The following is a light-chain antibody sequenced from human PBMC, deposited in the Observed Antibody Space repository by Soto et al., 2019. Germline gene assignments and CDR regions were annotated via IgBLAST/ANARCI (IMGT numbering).Light chain of an antibody. CDR3: QQSYSTPGP. V-gene: IGKV1-39*01. J-gene: IGKJ1*01. CDR1: QGIGSY. Sequence: IQLTQSPSSLSASVGDRVTITCRASQGIGSYLAWYQQKPGEAPKLLIFAASTLQSGVPSRFSGSGSGTDFTLTISSLQPEDFATYYCQQSYSTPGPSGQ. CDR2: AAS.